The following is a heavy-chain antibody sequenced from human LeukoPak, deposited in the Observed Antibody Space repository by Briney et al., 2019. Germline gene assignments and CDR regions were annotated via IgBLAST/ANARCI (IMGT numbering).Heavy chain of an antibody. Sequence: SETLSLTCTVSGVSISTSSYYWGWLRQPPGTGLEWIGSIYYSGSTFYNSSLKSRVTISVDTSKNQFSLKLSSVTAADTAVYYCARQDYGDYARYYYYGMDVWGQGTTVIVSS. V-gene: IGHV4-39*01. CDR2: IYYSGST. CDR3: ARQDYGDYARYYYYGMDV. CDR1: GVSISTSSYY. J-gene: IGHJ6*02. D-gene: IGHD4-17*01.